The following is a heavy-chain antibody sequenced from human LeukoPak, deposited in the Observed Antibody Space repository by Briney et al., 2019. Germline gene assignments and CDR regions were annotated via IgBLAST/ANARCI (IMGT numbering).Heavy chain of an antibody. CDR3: ARDQMDTAMGTFDY. J-gene: IGHJ4*02. Sequence: GGSLRLSCAASGFTFSSYEMNWVRQAPGKGLEWVSYISSSGSTRYYADSVKGRFTISRDNSKNTLYLQMNSLRAEDTAVYYCARDQMDTAMGTFDYWGQGTLVTVSS. CDR2: ISSSGSTR. CDR1: GFTFSSYE. V-gene: IGHV3-48*03. D-gene: IGHD5-18*01.